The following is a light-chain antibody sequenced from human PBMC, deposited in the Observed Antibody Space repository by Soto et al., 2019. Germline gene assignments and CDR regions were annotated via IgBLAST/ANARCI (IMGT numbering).Light chain of an antibody. CDR2: AAS. Sequence: EIVMTQSPAALSVSPGERATLSCRASQTLSRNVAWYQQKPGQAPRLLTYAASTRGTGVPPRFSARGSGTEFTLTIDSLQSEDSAVYYCQHYIQWPLTFGGGTKVEIK. CDR1: QTLSRN. J-gene: IGKJ4*01. CDR3: QHYIQWPLT. V-gene: IGKV3-15*01.